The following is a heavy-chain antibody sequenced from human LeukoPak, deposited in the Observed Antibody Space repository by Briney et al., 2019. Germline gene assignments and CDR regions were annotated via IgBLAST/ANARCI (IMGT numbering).Heavy chain of an antibody. CDR2: ISGSGGST. CDR3: AKLRSNYINSDAFDI. CDR1: GFTFSRYD. J-gene: IGHJ3*02. V-gene: IGHV3-23*01. D-gene: IGHD4-11*01. Sequence: EGSLRLSCAASGFTFSRYDMSWVRQAPGKGLEWVSDISGSGGSTYYADSVKRRLTISRDNSKNTLYVQMKSLRAEDAAVYYCAKLRSNYINSDAFDIWGQGTMVTVSS.